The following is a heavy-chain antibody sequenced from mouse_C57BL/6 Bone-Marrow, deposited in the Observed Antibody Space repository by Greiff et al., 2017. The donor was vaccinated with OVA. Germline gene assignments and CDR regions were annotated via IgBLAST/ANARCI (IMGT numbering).Heavy chain of an antibody. V-gene: IGHV5-4*01. Sequence: DVMLVESGGGLVKPGGSLKLSCAASGFTFSSYAMSWVRQTPEKRLEWVATISDGGSYTYYPDNVKGRFTISRDNAKNNLYLQMSHLKSEDTAMYYCARDGRLRRGSWFAYWGQGTLVTVSA. CDR1: GFTFSSYA. D-gene: IGHD2-2*01. CDR3: ARDGRLRRGSWFAY. CDR2: ISDGGSYT. J-gene: IGHJ3*01.